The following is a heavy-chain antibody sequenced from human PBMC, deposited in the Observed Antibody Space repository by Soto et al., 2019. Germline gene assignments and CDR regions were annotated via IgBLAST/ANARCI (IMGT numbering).Heavy chain of an antibody. CDR3: ARVCSSSWYFIASYYGMDV. CDR1: GYTFTSYD. CDR2: ISAYNGNT. Sequence: ASVKVSCKASGYTFTSYDISWVRQAPGQGLERMGWISAYNGNTNYAQKLQGRVTMTTDTSTSTAYMELRSLRSDDTAVYYCARVCSSSWYFIASYYGMDVWGQGTTVTVSS. D-gene: IGHD6-13*01. V-gene: IGHV1-18*01. J-gene: IGHJ6*02.